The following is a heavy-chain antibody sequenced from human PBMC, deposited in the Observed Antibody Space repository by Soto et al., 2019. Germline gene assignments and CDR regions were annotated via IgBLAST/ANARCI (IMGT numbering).Heavy chain of an antibody. Sequence: KPSETLSLTCTVSGGSISSGGYYWSWIRQHPGKGLEWIGYIYYSGSTYYNPSLKSRVTISVDTSKNQFSLKLSSVTAADTAVYYCARDLYPGSIGRLDPWGQGTLVTVSS. V-gene: IGHV4-31*03. J-gene: IGHJ5*02. D-gene: IGHD2-8*01. CDR2: IYYSGST. CDR3: ARDLYPGSIGRLDP. CDR1: GGSISSGGYY.